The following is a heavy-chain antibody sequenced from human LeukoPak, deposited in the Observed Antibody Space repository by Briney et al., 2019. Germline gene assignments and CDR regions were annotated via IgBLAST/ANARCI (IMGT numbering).Heavy chain of an antibody. CDR1: GFTFSNFA. J-gene: IGHJ4*02. Sequence: GGSLRLSCAASGFTFSNFAMSWVRQAPGKGLEWVSTLSGRGDDPYYADSVKGRFTVSRDNSKNTLYLQMNSLRVEDTAVYYCARAVIPTTSRHFDYWGQGTLVTVSS. V-gene: IGHV3-23*01. CDR3: ARAVIPTTSRHFDY. D-gene: IGHD1-7*01. CDR2: LSGRGDDP.